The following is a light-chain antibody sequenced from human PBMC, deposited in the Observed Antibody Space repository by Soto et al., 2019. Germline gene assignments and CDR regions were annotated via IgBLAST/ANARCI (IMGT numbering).Light chain of an antibody. V-gene: IGLV2-14*01. CDR3: SSYTSSSTLGV. CDR1: SSDVGVYNY. CDR2: DVS. J-gene: IGLJ1*01. Sequence: QSALTQPASVSGAPGQSITISCTGTSSDVGVYNYVSWYQQHPGKAPKLMIYDVSNRPSGVSNRFSGSKSGNTASLTISGLQAEDEADYYSSSYTSSSTLGVFGTGTKLTVL.